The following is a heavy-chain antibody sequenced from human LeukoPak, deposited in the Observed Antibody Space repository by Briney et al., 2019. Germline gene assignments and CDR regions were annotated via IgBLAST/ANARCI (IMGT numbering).Heavy chain of an antibody. Sequence: PSETLSLTCTVSGGSISSYYWSWIRQPPGKGLEWIGYIYYSGSTNYNPSLKSRVTISVDTSKNQFSLKLSSVTAADTAVYYCARVERGYYDSSGYYPYYFDYWGQGTLVTVSS. CDR3: ARVERGYYDSSGYYPYYFDY. CDR2: IYYSGST. D-gene: IGHD3-22*01. CDR1: GGSISSYY. J-gene: IGHJ4*02. V-gene: IGHV4-59*08.